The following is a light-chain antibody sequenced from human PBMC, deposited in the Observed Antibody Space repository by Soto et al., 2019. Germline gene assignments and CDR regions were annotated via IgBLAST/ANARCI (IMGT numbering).Light chain of an antibody. J-gene: IGKJ1*01. Sequence: DIQMTQSPSTLSASAGDRVTITCRASQSISSWLAWYQQKPGKAPKLLIYKASSLESGVPSRFSGSGSGTESTLTISSLQPDDFATYYCQQYNSYSRGFGQGTKVDIK. CDR1: QSISSW. V-gene: IGKV1-5*03. CDR3: QQYNSYSRG. CDR2: KAS.